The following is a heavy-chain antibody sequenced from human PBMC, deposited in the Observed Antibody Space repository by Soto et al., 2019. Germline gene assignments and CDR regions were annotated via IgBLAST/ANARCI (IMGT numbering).Heavy chain of an antibody. CDR2: ISFNGINT. Sequence: GGSLRLSCAASGFLFSDYAMHWVRQTPGRGPEWLALISFNGINTYYADSVKGRFTISRDNSKNTLYLQMSTLRAEDTAVYYCARDVSGFEYFDLWGQGTMVTVSS. CDR3: ARDVSGFEYFDL. J-gene: IGHJ4*02. D-gene: IGHD3-9*01. V-gene: IGHV3-30-3*01. CDR1: GFLFSDYA.